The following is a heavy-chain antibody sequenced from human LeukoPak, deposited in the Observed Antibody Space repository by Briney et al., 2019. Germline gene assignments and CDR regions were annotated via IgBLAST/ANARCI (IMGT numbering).Heavy chain of an antibody. J-gene: IGHJ4*02. CDR1: GYTFTGYF. CDR2: INPNSGGT. CDR3: ARDLFGYDFWSGYSGYFDY. D-gene: IGHD3-3*01. V-gene: IGHV1-2*02. Sequence: GASVTVSRKSSGYTFTGYFMHWVRQAPGQGLEWMGSINPNSGGTSYAQKFQGRVTLTRDTSISSAYMELRRLRSEDTAVYYCARDLFGYDFWSGYSGYFDYWGQGTLVTVSS.